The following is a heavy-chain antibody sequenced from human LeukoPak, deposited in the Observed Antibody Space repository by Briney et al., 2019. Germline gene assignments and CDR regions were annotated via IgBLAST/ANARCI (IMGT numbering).Heavy chain of an antibody. Sequence: SETLSLTCTVSGGSISSSSYYWGWIRQPPGKGLEWIGSIYYSGSTYYNPSLKSRVTISVDTSKNQFSLKLSSVTAADTAVYYCARSPNIGWFDPWGQGTLVTVSS. D-gene: IGHD2/OR15-2a*01. J-gene: IGHJ5*02. V-gene: IGHV4-39*07. CDR3: ARSPNIGWFDP. CDR2: IYYSGST. CDR1: GGSISSSSYY.